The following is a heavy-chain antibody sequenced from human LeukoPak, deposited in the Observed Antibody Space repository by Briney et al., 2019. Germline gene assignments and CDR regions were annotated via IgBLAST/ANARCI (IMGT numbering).Heavy chain of an antibody. CDR3: AKDPIAVAQAYYFDY. CDR2: ISGSGGST. D-gene: IGHD6-19*01. Sequence: PGGSLRLSCAASGFTFSSYAMSWVRQAPGKGLEWVSAISGSGGSTYYADSVKGRFTISRDNPKNTLYLQMNSLRAEDTAVYYCAKDPIAVAQAYYFDYWGQGTLVTVSS. J-gene: IGHJ4*02. CDR1: GFTFSSYA. V-gene: IGHV3-23*01.